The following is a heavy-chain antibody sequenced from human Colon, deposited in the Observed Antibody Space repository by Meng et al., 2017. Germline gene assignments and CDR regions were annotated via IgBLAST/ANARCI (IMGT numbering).Heavy chain of an antibody. CDR1: GGSIKSGGYH. V-gene: IGHV4-31*03. J-gene: IGHJ4*02. Sequence: QVHLHDSGPVLVRPSDDLTLVCTVSGGSIKSGGYHWSWVRQHPGKGLEYIGFMSDSGTTDYNPSLRSRVSISEIGSSKNQFSLTLRSVTAADTATYFCARDTLYGTDYWGQGVLVTVSS. CDR3: ARDTLYGTDY. D-gene: IGHD4-17*01. CDR2: MSDSGTT.